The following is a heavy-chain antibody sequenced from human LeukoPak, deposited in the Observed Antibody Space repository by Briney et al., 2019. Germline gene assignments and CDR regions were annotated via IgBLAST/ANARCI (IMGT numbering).Heavy chain of an antibody. CDR2: INPNSGGT. CDR3: ARGYCSGGSCYVSVFVY. Sequence: ASVKVSCKASGYTFTGYYMHWVRQAPGQGPEWMGWINPNSGGTNYAQKFQGRVTMTRDTSISTAYMELSRLRSDDTAVYYCARGYCSGGSCYVSVFVYWGQGTLVTVSS. J-gene: IGHJ4*02. V-gene: IGHV1-2*02. D-gene: IGHD2-15*01. CDR1: GYTFTGYY.